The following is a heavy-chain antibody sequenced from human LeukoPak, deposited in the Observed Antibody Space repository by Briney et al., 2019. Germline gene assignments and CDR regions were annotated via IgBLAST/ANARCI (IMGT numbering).Heavy chain of an antibody. V-gene: IGHV3-48*01. CDR1: GFIFSSYS. Sequence: GGSLRLSCAASGFIFSSYSMNWVRQAPGKGLEWLSYISSSSSTIYYAESVQGRFTISRDNSKSTLCLQMNSLRAEDTAVYYCAKQLGYCSDGSCYFPYWGQGTLVTVSS. CDR3: AKQLGYCSDGSCYFPY. CDR2: ISSSSSTI. D-gene: IGHD2-15*01. J-gene: IGHJ4*02.